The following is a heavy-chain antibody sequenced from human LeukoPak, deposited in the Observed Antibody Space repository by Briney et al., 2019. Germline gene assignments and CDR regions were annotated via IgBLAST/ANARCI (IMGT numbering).Heavy chain of an antibody. CDR3: ARGKWGLPFDY. CDR1: GFTFSNYG. J-gene: IGHJ4*02. D-gene: IGHD3-22*01. Sequence: RGSLRLSCAASGFTFSNYGLHWVRQAPGKGLEWVAIIWYDGSNKYYGDSVKGRFTISRDNSNNTLYLQMNSLRAEDTAVYYCARGKWGLPFDYWGQGTLVAVS. V-gene: IGHV3-33*01. CDR2: IWYDGSNK.